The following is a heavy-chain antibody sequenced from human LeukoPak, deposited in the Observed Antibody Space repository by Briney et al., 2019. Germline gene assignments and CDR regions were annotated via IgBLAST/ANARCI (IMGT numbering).Heavy chain of an antibody. D-gene: IGHD3-10*01. J-gene: IGHJ5*02. Sequence: ASVKVSCKASGYTFTGYYMRWVRQAPGQGLEWMGWINPNSGGTNYAQKFQGRVTMTRDTSISTAYMELSRLRSDDTAVYYCARGYGSGTYNWFDPWGQGTLVTVSS. V-gene: IGHV1-2*02. CDR1: GYTFTGYY. CDR3: ARGYGSGTYNWFDP. CDR2: INPNSGGT.